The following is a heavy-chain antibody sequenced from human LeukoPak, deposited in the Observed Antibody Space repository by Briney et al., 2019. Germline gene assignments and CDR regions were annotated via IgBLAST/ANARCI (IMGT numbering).Heavy chain of an antibody. V-gene: IGHV3-23*01. CDR3: ARRTLGAAAFFDS. J-gene: IGHJ5*01. D-gene: IGHD2-15*01. CDR2: ISGGGGST. CDR1: GFTFSSHA. Sequence: PGGSLRLSCAASGFTFSSHAMAWVRQAPGKGLEWVSSISGGGGSTYYADSVKGRFTISRDNSKNTLFLQMDSLRAADTAVYYCARRTLGAAAFFDSWGQGTLVTVSS.